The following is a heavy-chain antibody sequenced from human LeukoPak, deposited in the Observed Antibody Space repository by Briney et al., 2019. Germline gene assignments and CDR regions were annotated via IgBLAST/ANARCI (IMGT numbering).Heavy chain of an antibody. CDR2: ISGSGGGT. CDR1: GFTFSNYA. J-gene: IGHJ4*02. V-gene: IGHV3-23*01. Sequence: GGSLRLSCAPSGFTFSNYAMGWVRQAPGKGLEWVSLISGSGGGTYFADSVKGRFTISRDNSKNTLYLQMDGLRAEDTAIYYCAPDLRGSAWSLDDWGQGTLVTVSS. D-gene: IGHD6-13*01. CDR3: APDLRGSAWSLDD.